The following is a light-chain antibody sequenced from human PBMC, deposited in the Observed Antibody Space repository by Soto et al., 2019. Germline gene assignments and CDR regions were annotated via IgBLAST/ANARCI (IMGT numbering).Light chain of an antibody. CDR3: SSYTSASTGGYV. J-gene: IGLJ1*01. CDR1: SSDVGGHYNY. Sequence: QSALTQPASVSGSPGQSITISCTGTSSDVGGHYNYVSWYQQHPGKAPKLLIYEVSNRPSGISNRFSASKSGNTASLTISGLQAEDEADYYCSSYTSASTGGYVLGTGTKLTVL. V-gene: IGLV2-14*01. CDR2: EVS.